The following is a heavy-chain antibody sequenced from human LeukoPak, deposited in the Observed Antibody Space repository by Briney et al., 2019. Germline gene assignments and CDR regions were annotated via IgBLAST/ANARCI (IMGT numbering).Heavy chain of an antibody. Sequence: SETLSLTCTVSGGSVSSGSYYWSWIRQPPGKGLGWIGYIYYSGSTNYNPSLKSRVTISVDTSKNQFSLKLRSVTAADTAVYYCARTMVRGTYYFDDWGQGTLVTVSS. V-gene: IGHV4-61*01. CDR1: GGSVSSGSYY. CDR3: ARTMVRGTYYFDD. J-gene: IGHJ4*02. D-gene: IGHD3-10*01. CDR2: IYYSGST.